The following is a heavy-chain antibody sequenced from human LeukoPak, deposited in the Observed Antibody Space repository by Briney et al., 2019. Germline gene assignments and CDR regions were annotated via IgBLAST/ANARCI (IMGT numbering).Heavy chain of an antibody. CDR3: ARHGYGSGSYYLIDY. D-gene: IGHD3-10*01. V-gene: IGHV5-51*01. Sequence: GESLKISCKGSGYSFTSYWIGWVRQMPGKGLEWMGIIYPGDSDTRYSPSFQGQVTISDDKSISTAYLQWSSLKASDTAMYYCARHGYGSGSYYLIDYWGQGTLVTVSS. CDR1: GYSFTSYW. J-gene: IGHJ4*02. CDR2: IYPGDSDT.